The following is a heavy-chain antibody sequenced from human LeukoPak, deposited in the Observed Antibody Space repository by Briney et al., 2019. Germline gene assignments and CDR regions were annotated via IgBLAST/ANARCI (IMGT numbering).Heavy chain of an antibody. V-gene: IGHV1-8*01. Sequence: ASVKVSCKASGYTFTSYDINWVRQATGQGLEWMGWMNPNSGNTGYAQKFQGRVTMTRNTSISTAYMELNSLRAEDTAVYYCAKEQWLGKMNYFDYWGQGTLVTVSS. D-gene: IGHD6-19*01. CDR1: GYTFTSYD. CDR2: MNPNSGNT. J-gene: IGHJ4*02. CDR3: AKEQWLGKMNYFDY.